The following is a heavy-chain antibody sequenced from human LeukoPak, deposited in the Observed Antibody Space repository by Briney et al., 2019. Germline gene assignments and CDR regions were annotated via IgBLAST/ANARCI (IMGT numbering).Heavy chain of an antibody. CDR1: GFTVSSNY. Sequence: GGSLRLSCAASGFTVSSNYMSWVRQAPGKGLEWVSVIYSGGSTYYADSVKGRFTISRDNSKNTLHLQMNSLRAEDTAVYYCARRGDCSSTSCRHYYYYYMDVWGKGTTVTVSS. J-gene: IGHJ6*03. V-gene: IGHV3-66*02. CDR2: IYSGGST. CDR3: ARRGDCSSTSCRHYYYYYMDV. D-gene: IGHD2-2*01.